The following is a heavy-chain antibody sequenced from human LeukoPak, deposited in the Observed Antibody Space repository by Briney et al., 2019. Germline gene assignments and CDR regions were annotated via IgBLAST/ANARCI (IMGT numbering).Heavy chain of an antibody. Sequence: GGSLRLSCAASGFTFSSYAMSWVRQAPGKGLEWVSAISGSGGSTYYADSVKGRFTISRDNSKNTLYLQMNSLKTEDTAVYYCTTVSRTPDADYWGQGTLVTVSS. CDR1: GFTFSSYA. CDR3: TTVSRTPDADY. J-gene: IGHJ4*02. CDR2: ISGSGGST. V-gene: IGHV3-23*01. D-gene: IGHD4-17*01.